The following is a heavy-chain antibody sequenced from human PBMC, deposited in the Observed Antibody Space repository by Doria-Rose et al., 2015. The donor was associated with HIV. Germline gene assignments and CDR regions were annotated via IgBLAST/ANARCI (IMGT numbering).Heavy chain of an antibody. D-gene: IGHD4-17*01. CDR3: AKDAYTRLFYGDPDY. J-gene: IGHJ4*02. V-gene: IGHV3-30*02. Sequence: WVAFIRYDGSDKYYAGSVKGRFTISRDNSKNTLYLRMNSLRTEDTAIYYCAKDAYTRLFYGDPDYWGQGTLVTVSS. CDR2: IRYDGSDK.